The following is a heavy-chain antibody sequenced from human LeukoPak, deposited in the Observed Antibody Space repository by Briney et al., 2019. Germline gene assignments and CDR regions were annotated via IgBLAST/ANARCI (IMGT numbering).Heavy chain of an antibody. Sequence: GGSLRLSCAASGFTFSSYAMSWVRQAPGKGLEWVSAISASGYSTYYADSVKGRFTISRDNSKKTLYLQMNSLRAEDTAIFYCAKDVYNWNFYFDYWGQGTLVTVS. CDR3: AKDVYNWNFYFDY. CDR2: ISASGYST. V-gene: IGHV3-23*01. J-gene: IGHJ4*02. D-gene: IGHD1-7*01. CDR1: GFTFSSYA.